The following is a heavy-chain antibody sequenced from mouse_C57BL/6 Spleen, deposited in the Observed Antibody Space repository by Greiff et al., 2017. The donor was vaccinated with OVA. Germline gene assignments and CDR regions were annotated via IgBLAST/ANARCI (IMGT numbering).Heavy chain of an antibody. CDR3: AHYYDGSSCTYYGY. J-gene: IGHJ2*01. CDR2: IYPGSGST. D-gene: IGHD1-1*01. Sequence: QVQLQQPGAELVKPGASVKMSCKASGYTFTSYWITWVKQRPGQGLEWIGDIYPGSGSTNYNEKFKSKATLTVDTSSSTAYMQLSSLTSGDSAVYYCAHYYDGSSCTYYGYWGKGTTLTVSS. CDR1: GYTFTSYW. V-gene: IGHV1-55*01.